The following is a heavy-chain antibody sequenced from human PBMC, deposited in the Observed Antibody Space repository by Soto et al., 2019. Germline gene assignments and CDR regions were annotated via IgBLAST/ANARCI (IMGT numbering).Heavy chain of an antibody. CDR1: GFTFSSYA. Sequence: LRLSCAASGFTFSSYAMHWVRQAPGKGLEWVAVISYDGSNKYYADSVKGRFTISRDNSKNTLYLQMNSLRAEDTAVYYCARDYYYGSGSLWTYYYYYGMDVWGQGTTVTVS. CDR2: ISYDGSNK. D-gene: IGHD3-10*01. V-gene: IGHV3-30-3*01. J-gene: IGHJ6*02. CDR3: ARDYYYGSGSLWTYYYYYGMDV.